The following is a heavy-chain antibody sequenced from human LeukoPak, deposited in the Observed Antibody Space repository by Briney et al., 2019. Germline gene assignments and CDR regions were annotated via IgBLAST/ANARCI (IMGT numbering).Heavy chain of an antibody. Sequence: GGSLRLSCAPSAFTFSTYAMSWVRPAPGKGLEWVSAISGSGGSTYYADSVKGRFTISRDNSTNTLYLQMNSLRAQDTAVYYCAKDDRYGLGSYWGSFDYWGQGTLVTVSS. D-gene: IGHD3-10*01. CDR1: AFTFSTYA. CDR2: ISGSGGST. CDR3: AKDDRYGLGSYWGSFDY. J-gene: IGHJ4*02. V-gene: IGHV3-23*01.